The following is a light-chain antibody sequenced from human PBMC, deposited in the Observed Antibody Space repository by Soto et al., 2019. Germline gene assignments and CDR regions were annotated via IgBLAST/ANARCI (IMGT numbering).Light chain of an antibody. J-gene: IGLJ3*02. CDR3: QSYDSSLFWV. CDR2: GNS. CDR1: SSNIGAGYD. V-gene: IGLV1-40*01. Sequence: QSVLTQPPSVSAAPGQRVTLSCNGSSSNIGAGYDVHWYQQLPGTAPKLLIYGNSNRPSGVPDRFSGSKSGTSASLAITGLQAEDEADYYCQSYDSSLFWVFGGGTKLTVL.